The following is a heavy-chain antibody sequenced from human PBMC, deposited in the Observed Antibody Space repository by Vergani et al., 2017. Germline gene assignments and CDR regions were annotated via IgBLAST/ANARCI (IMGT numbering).Heavy chain of an antibody. CDR3: AKVLGTSSGGGWFDP. CDR2: ISWNSNSI. CDR1: GFTSARYA. V-gene: IGHV3-9*02. Sequence: EVQLEESGGGLVLPGRSLRLSCVASGFTSARYAMHWVRQAPGKGLEWVSGISWNSNSIGYADSVKGRFTISRDNAKNSLYLQRNSLRAEDTALYYCAKVLGTSSGGGWFDPGGKGTLFTVSS. D-gene: IGHD6-6*01. J-gene: IGHJ5*02.